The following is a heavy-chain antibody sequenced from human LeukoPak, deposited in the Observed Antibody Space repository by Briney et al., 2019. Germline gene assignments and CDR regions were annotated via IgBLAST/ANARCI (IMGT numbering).Heavy chain of an antibody. Sequence: VASVKVSCKVSGYTLTELSMHWVRQAPGKGLEWMGGFDPEGGETIYAQKFQGRVTMTEDTSTDTAYMELSSLRSEDTAVYYCATGSKWLRPADYWGQGTLVTVSS. CDR3: ATGSKWLRPADY. V-gene: IGHV1-24*01. J-gene: IGHJ4*02. D-gene: IGHD5-12*01. CDR1: GYTLTELS. CDR2: FDPEGGET.